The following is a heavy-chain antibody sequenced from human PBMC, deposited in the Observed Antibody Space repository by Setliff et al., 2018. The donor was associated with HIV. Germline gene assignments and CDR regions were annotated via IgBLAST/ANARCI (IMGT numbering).Heavy chain of an antibody. J-gene: IGHJ3*02. CDR1: GGTFSSYG. CDR3: ARDEQWLVRVGAFDI. D-gene: IGHD6-19*01. CDR2: IVPIFGTA. V-gene: IGHV1-69*05. Sequence: SVKVSCKASGGTFSSYGISWVRQAPGQGLEWRGGIVPIFGTANYAQKFQGRVTITTDESTRTAYMEVSSLRSEDTAVYYCARDEQWLVRVGAFDIWGQGTMVTVSS.